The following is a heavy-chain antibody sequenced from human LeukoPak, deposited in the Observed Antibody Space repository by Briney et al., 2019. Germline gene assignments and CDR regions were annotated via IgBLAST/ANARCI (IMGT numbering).Heavy chain of an antibody. D-gene: IGHD6-13*01. CDR2: IFDNGGLNSGAT. J-gene: IGHJ4*02. CDR1: GGSISNRDWY. V-gene: IGHV4-39*07. Sequence: SETLCLTCAVSGGSISNRDWYWGWIRQPPGKGLEWSVSIFDNGGLNSGATYSNPSLRSRMTISMDTATNQFSLRLSSVTAADTAVYFCARSPGFGSSWYDYWGQGTLVTVSS. CDR3: ARSPGFGSSWYDY.